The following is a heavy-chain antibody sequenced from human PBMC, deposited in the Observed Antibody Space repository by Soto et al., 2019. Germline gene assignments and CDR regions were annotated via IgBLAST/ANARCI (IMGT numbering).Heavy chain of an antibody. D-gene: IGHD3-10*01. Sequence: PGGSLRLSCAASGFTVSSKYMSWVRQAPGKGLEWVSLIQSGGPTYYADSVKGRFTISRDTSENTLHLQMNSLRVEDTAVYYCARSNGSAFDYWGQGTLVTVSS. CDR2: IQSGGPT. CDR3: ARSNGSAFDY. J-gene: IGHJ4*02. V-gene: IGHV3-66*01. CDR1: GFTVSSKY.